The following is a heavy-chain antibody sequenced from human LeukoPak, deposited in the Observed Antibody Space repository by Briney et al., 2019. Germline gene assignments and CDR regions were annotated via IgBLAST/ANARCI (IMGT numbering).Heavy chain of an antibody. CDR1: GFTFSSYA. J-gene: IGHJ6*03. CDR2: ISYDGSNK. V-gene: IGHV3-30*04. Sequence: GGSLRLSCAASGFTFSSYAMHWVRQAPGKGLEWVAVISYDGSNKYYADSVKGRFTISRDNSKNTLYLQMNSLRAEDTAVYYCARRYVHYYYMDVWGKGTTVTVSS. CDR3: ARRYVHYYYMDV. D-gene: IGHD3-16*01.